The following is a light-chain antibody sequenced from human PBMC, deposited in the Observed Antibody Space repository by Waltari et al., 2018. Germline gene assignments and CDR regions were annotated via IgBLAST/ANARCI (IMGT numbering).Light chain of an antibody. V-gene: IGLV6-57*04. Sequence: NFLLTQPHSVSESPGKTITISCTRSSGSIGSNYVQGYQQRPGSAPITLIYEDNQRPSGVPYRFTGSIGSSSNSASLTIAGLNTEDEADYYCQSSYNTPQVIFGGGTKLAVL. CDR2: EDN. J-gene: IGLJ2*01. CDR3: QSSYNTPQVI. CDR1: SGSIGSNY.